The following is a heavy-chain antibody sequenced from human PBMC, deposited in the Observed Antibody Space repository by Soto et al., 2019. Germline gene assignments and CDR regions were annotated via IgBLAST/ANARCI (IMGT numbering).Heavy chain of an antibody. CDR1: GGSISNYY. V-gene: IGHV4-59*08. CDR2: IYYSGST. CDR3: ARLGSIKFLGLSYPYHYIGV. D-gene: IGHD3-3*01. Sequence: SETLSLTCTVSGGSISNYYWSWIRQPPGKGLEWIGYIYYSGSTNYNPSLKSRVTISVDPSKNQFSLTLSSVTAADTAVYYCARLGSIKFLGLSYPYHYIGVWCKAITVTVS. J-gene: IGHJ6*03.